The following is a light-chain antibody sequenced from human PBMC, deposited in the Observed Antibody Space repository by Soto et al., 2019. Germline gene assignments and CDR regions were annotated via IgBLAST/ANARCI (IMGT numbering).Light chain of an antibody. CDR2: AAS. J-gene: IGKJ5*01. V-gene: IGKV1-39*01. CDR1: ESISRH. Sequence: DIQMSQSPSSLSASVGDRVTITCRAAESISRHLNWYQQKPGRAPDLLIYAASTLQNGVPSRFTGSGSGTEFTLTITGLQLEDFATCCCHQDYSTRATFGQGTRREIK. CDR3: HQDYSTRAT.